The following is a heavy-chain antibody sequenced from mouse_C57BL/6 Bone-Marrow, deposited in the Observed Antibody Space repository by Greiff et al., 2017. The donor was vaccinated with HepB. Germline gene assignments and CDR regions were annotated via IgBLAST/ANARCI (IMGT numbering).Heavy chain of an antibody. Sequence: VKLMESGAELVRPGTSVKMSCKASGYTFTNYWIGWAKQRPGHGLEWIGDIYPGGGYTNYNEKFKGKATLTADKSSSTAYMQFSSLTSEDSAIYYCARGDYYARRFAYWGQGTLVTVSA. D-gene: IGHD1-1*01. CDR2: IYPGGGYT. CDR3: ARGDYYARRFAY. V-gene: IGHV1-63*01. CDR1: GYTFTNYW. J-gene: IGHJ3*01.